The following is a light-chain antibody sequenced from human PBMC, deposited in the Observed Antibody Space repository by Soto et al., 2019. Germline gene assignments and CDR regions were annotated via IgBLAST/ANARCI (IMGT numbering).Light chain of an antibody. CDR1: AGAVTSGQY. V-gene: IGLV7-46*01. J-gene: IGLJ3*02. Sequence: QAVVTQEPSLTVSPGGTVTLTCGSSAGAVTSGQYPFWFQQKPGQAPKTLIYDTSRRHSWTPARFSGSLLGGKAALTLSGTQPEEEAEYYCLLAYNGVQVFGGGTKVTVL. CDR3: LLAYNGVQV. CDR2: DTS.